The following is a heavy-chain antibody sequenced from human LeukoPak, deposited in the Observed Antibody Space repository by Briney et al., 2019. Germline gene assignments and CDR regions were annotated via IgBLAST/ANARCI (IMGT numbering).Heavy chain of an antibody. CDR2: KNDSENT. V-gene: IGHV4-34*01. J-gene: IGHJ4*02. Sequence: SEALSVTCAVYGGSFSGYYWSWIRQPPGKRLEWSGEKNDSENTNYNPSIERRVTISVDASKNQFSLKLSSVTAADTAVYYCARRHLVAVIRVHFDYWGQGTLVTVSS. CDR1: GGSFSGYY. D-gene: IGHD3-22*01. CDR3: ARRHLVAVIRVHFDY.